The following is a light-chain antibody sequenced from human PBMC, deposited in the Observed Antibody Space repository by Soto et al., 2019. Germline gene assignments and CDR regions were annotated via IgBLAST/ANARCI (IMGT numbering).Light chain of an antibody. Sequence: TQSPGALSLSPGESATLLCRASQFVSSRSLAWYQQKPGQAPRLLIYGASNRATGTPGRFSASGSGTDFTLTISSLQSEDFAVYYCQQYNNWPPITFGQGTRLEIK. V-gene: IGKV3D-15*01. CDR2: GAS. J-gene: IGKJ5*01. CDR3: QQYNNWPPIT. CDR1: QFVSSRS.